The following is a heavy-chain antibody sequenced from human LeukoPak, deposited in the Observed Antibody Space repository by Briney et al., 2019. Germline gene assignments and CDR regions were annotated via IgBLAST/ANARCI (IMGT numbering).Heavy chain of an antibody. D-gene: IGHD1-26*01. J-gene: IGHJ5*02. V-gene: IGHV4-59*01. CDR3: ARDVGATSNWFDP. CDR2: IYYSGST. Sequence: SETLSLTCTVSGGSISSYYWSWIRQPPGKGLEWIGYIYYSGSTNYNPSLKSRVTISVDTSKNQFSLKLSSVTAADTAVYYCARDVGATSNWFDPWGQGTLVTVSS. CDR1: GGSISSYY.